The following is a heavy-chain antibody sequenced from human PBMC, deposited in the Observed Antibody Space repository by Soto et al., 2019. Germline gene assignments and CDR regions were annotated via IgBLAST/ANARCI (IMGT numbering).Heavy chain of an antibody. D-gene: IGHD2-15*01. J-gene: IGHJ4*02. CDR1: GFTFSGSA. V-gene: IGHV3-73*02. CDR2: IRNKANSYAT. CDR3: TTHAPEDLIRK. Sequence: VQLVESGGGLVQPGGSLKLSCAASGFTFSGSALHWVRQASGKGLEWVGRIRNKANSYATAYAASVKGRFTISRDDSKNTAFLQMNSLKTEDTALYYCTTHAPEDLIRKWGPATLVTVSS.